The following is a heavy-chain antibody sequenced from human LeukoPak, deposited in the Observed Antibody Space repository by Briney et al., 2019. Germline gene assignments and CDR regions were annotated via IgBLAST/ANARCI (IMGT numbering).Heavy chain of an antibody. V-gene: IGHV3-30*02. Sequence: GGSLRLSCAASGFTFSSYGMHWVRQAPGKGLEWVAFIRYDGSNKYYADSVKGRFTTSRDNSKNTLYLQMNSLRAEDTAVYYCAPRDWNDGPASHWGRGTLVTVSS. CDR1: GFTFSSYG. CDR3: APRDWNDGPASH. J-gene: IGHJ4*02. D-gene: IGHD1-1*01. CDR2: IRYDGSNK.